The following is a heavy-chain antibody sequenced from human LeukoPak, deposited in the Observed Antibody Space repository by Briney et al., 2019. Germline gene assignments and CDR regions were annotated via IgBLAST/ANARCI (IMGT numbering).Heavy chain of an antibody. CDR1: GYSISSGYY. V-gene: IGHV4-38-2*02. J-gene: IGHJ5*02. Sequence: PSETLSLTCTVSGYSISSGYYWGWIRQPPGKGLEWIGSIYHSGSTYYNPSLKSRVTISVDTSKNQFSLKLSSVTAADTAVYYCARGTAIFGVGYWFDPWGQGTLVTVSS. CDR3: ARGTAIFGVGYWFDP. CDR2: IYHSGST. D-gene: IGHD3-3*01.